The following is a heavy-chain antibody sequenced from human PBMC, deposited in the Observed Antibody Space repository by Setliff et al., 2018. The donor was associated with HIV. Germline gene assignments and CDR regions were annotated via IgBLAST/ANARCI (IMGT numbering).Heavy chain of an antibody. CDR1: GGTFSSYA. D-gene: IGHD5-18*01. J-gene: IGHJ6*03. Sequence: GASVKVSCKASGGTFSSYAISWVRQAPGQGLEWMGGIIPILGIANYAQKFQGRVTITADKSTSTAYMELSSLRSEDTAVFYCARVNEPGHSYGPYYYYYVDVWGKGTTVTVSS. V-gene: IGHV1-69*10. CDR3: ARVNEPGHSYGPYYYYYVDV. CDR2: IIPILGIA.